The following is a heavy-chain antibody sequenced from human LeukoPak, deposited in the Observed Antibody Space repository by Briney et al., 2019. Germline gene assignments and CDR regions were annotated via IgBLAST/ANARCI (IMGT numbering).Heavy chain of an antibody. Sequence: GGSLRLSCAASGFTFSSYWMTWVRQAPGKGLEWVANIGEDGSEKYYVDSVKGRFTISRDNAKNSLYLQVNSLRAGDTAVYYCARLLPRVGNDYWGQGTLVTVSS. D-gene: IGHD2-15*01. CDR1: GFTFSSYW. CDR2: IGEDGSEK. V-gene: IGHV3-7*03. CDR3: ARLLPRVGNDY. J-gene: IGHJ4*02.